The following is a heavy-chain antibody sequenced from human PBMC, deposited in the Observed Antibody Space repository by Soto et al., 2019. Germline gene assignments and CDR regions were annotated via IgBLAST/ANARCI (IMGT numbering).Heavy chain of an antibody. CDR1: GFTVSSNY. Sequence: EVQLVESGGGLIQPGGSLRLSCAASGFTVSSNYMSWVRQAPGKGLEWVSVIYSGGSTYYADSVKGRFTISRDNSKNTVHLQMNSLRAEDTAVYYCAREWELPNYYGMDVWGKGTTVTVSS. CDR2: IYSGGST. V-gene: IGHV3-53*01. D-gene: IGHD1-26*01. CDR3: AREWELPNYYGMDV. J-gene: IGHJ6*04.